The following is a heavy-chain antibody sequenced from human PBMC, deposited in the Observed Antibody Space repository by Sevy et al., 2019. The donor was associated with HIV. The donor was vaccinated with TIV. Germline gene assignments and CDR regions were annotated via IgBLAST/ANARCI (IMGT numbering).Heavy chain of an antibody. J-gene: IGHJ4*02. D-gene: IGHD5-12*01. CDR2: IYYSGST. V-gene: IGHV4-39*01. Sequence: SQTLSLTCTVSGDSISSSSYYWGWIRQPPGKGLEWIGSIYYSGSTYYNPSLKSRVTISVDTSKNQFSLKLSSVTTADTAVDYCARLGKRWLQFDYWGQGTLVTVSS. CDR1: GDSISSSSYY. CDR3: ARLGKRWLQFDY.